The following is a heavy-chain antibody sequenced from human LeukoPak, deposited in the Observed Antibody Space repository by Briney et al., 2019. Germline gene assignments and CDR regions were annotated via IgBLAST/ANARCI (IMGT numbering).Heavy chain of an antibody. CDR3: ARDRSRITMIVAVTRGYYFDY. V-gene: IGHV3-23*01. CDR1: GFTFSNYD. D-gene: IGHD3-22*01. Sequence: GGSLRLSCAASGFTFSNYDMNWIRQAPGKGLEWVSGISGRGGNTNYADSVKGRFTISRDNSKNTLYLQMNSLRAEDTAIYYCARDRSRITMIVAVTRGYYFDYWGQGTLVTVSS. CDR2: ISGRGGNT. J-gene: IGHJ4*02.